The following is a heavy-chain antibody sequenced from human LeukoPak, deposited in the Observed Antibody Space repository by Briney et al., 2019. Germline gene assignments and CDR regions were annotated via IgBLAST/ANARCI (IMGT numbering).Heavy chain of an antibody. Sequence: PGGSLRLSCAASGFTLSNYEMNWVRQAPGKGLEWVSYISISGSVIHYADSVKGRFTISRDNAKNSVYLQMNSLRAEDTAIYFCARESSFGDADYWGQGTLVTVSS. CDR3: ARESSFGDADY. CDR2: ISISGSVI. V-gene: IGHV3-48*03. D-gene: IGHD4-17*01. J-gene: IGHJ4*02. CDR1: GFTLSNYE.